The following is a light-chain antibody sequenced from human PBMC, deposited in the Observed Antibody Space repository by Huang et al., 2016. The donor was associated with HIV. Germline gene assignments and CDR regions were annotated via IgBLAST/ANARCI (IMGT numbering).Light chain of an antibody. CDR1: QSVSSN. CDR2: GAS. J-gene: IGKJ4*01. CDR3: QQYNNWPPLT. Sequence: EIVMTQSPATLSVSPGERATLSCRSSQSVSSNLAWYHQKPGQAPRLLIYGASTRATGNPARLSGGGSGTEFTLTISSLQSEDFAVYYCQQYNNWPPLTFGGGTKVEIK. V-gene: IGKV3-15*01.